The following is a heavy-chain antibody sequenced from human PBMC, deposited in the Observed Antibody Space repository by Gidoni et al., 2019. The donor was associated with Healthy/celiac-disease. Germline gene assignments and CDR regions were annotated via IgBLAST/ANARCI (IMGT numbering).Heavy chain of an antibody. D-gene: IGHD4-17*01. J-gene: IGHJ4*02. V-gene: IGHV3-23*01. CDR2: ISGSGGST. Sequence: EVQLLESGGGLVQPGGSLRLSCAASGFPFSSYAMSWVRQAPGKGLEWVSAISGSGGSTDYADSVKGRFTISRDNAKNTLYLQMNSLRAEDTAVYYCAKTGATVTTGDYWGQGTLVTVSS. CDR1: GFPFSSYA. CDR3: AKTGATVTTGDY.